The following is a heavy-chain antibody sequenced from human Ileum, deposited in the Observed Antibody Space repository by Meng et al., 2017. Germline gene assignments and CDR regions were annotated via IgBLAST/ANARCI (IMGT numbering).Heavy chain of an antibody. CDR3: ARQYCSSSSCYLIDD. CDR1: GGTFTTNT. CDR2: IIPMFDTA. Sequence: QGEVVQSGAEMKKPGSSVKVSCKASGGTFTTNTFNWVRLAPGQGLEWLGQIIPMFDTANYAQKFQGRVTLTADKSTRTAFMELSSLRSEDTAVYYCARQYCSSSSCYLIDDWGHGTLVTVSS. V-gene: IGHV1-69*06. D-gene: IGHD2-2*01. J-gene: IGHJ4*01.